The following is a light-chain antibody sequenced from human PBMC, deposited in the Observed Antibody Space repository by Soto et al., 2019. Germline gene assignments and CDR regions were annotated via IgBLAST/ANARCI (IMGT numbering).Light chain of an antibody. CDR1: QSVSSY. CDR2: GAS. V-gene: IGKV3-20*01. CDR3: QQYGGSPGT. J-gene: IGKJ1*01. Sequence: EIVLTQSPATLSLSPGERATLSCRASQSVSSYLAWYQHKPGQAPRLLIYGASTRATGIPDRFSGSGSGTDFTLTISRLEPEDFAFYYCQQYGGSPGTFGQGTKVDIK.